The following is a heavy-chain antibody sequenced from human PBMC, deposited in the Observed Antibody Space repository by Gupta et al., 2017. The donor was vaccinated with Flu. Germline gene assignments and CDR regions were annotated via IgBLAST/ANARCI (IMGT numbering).Heavy chain of an antibody. CDR2: MSNDGRNK. CDR1: GFIFSSYG. D-gene: IGHD1-1*01. Sequence: QVQLVESGGGVVQPGRSLGLSCTAAGFIFSSYGMHWVRQAPGKGLEWLAVMSNDGRNKYYADSVRGRFTISRDNSKNTLFLQMNSLRAEDTAVYYCARDSGWKYFDYWGQGTLVTVSS. J-gene: IGHJ4*02. CDR3: ARDSGWKYFDY. V-gene: IGHV3-30*03.